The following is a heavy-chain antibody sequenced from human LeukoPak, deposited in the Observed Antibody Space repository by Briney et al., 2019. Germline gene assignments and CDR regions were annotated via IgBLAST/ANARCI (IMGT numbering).Heavy chain of an antibody. CDR3: AKSYSSEENSYYYMDV. CDR2: ISGSGIGGST. D-gene: IGHD6-19*01. J-gene: IGHJ6*03. Sequence: GGSLRLSCAASGFTFNIEAMSWVRQAPGTGLEWVSGISGSGIGGSTYHADSVKGRFTISRDNSKSTLYLEMNSLRAEDTAVYYCAKSYSSEENSYYYMDVWGKGTTVTVSS. CDR1: GFTFNIEA. V-gene: IGHV3-23*01.